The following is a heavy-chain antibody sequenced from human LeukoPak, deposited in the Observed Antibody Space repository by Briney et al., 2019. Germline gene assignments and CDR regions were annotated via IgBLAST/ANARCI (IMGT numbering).Heavy chain of an antibody. J-gene: IGHJ4*02. CDR3: ARGARGY. V-gene: IGHV3-30*03. Sequence: PGGSLRLSCAASGFTFSSYGMHWVRQAPGKGLEWVAVISYDGSNKYYADSVKGRFTISRDNAKNSLYLQMNSLRAEDTAVYYCARGARGYWGQGTLVTVSS. CDR2: ISYDGSNK. CDR1: GFTFSSYG.